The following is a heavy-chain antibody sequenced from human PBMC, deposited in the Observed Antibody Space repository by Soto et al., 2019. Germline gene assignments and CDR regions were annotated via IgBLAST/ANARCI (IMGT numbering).Heavy chain of an antibody. CDR1: GYTFNSYA. J-gene: IGHJ4*02. D-gene: IGHD6-13*01. CDR2: ISAYNGNT. Sequence: QVQRVQSGAEVKKPGATLKVSCKASGYTFNSYAISWVRQAPGQGLEWMGWISAYNGNTNYAQMLQGRVTMTTDTPTSTAYMELRSLRSDDTAVYYCARDLAAGTCDYWGQGTLVTVSS. V-gene: IGHV1-18*01. CDR3: ARDLAAGTCDY.